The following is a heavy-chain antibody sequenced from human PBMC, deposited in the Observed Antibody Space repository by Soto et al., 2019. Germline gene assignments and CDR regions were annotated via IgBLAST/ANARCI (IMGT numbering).Heavy chain of an antibody. J-gene: IGHJ6*02. CDR2: INPSGGST. D-gene: IGHD3-3*02. V-gene: IGHV1-46*01. Sequence: ASVTVSCTASGYTFTSYYMHWVRQAPGQGLEWMGIINPSGGSTSYAQKFQGRVTMTRDTSTSTVYMELSSLRSEDTAVYYCARPPRISYYGMDVWGQGTTVTVSS. CDR1: GYTFTSYY. CDR3: ARPPRISYYGMDV.